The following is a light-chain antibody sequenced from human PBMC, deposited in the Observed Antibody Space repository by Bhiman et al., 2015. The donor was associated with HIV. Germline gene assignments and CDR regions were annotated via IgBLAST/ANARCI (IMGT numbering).Light chain of an antibody. CDR2: DVT. V-gene: IGLV2-14*03. CDR1: SIDVGGYDY. CDR3: SSYRGNSGTWYV. Sequence: QSALTQPASVSASPGQSIAISCTGTSIDVGGYDYVSWYQQYPGKAPKLMIYDVTNRPSGVSNRFSGSKFDNTATLTISGLQAEDEADYYCSSYRGNSGTWYVFGSGTRVTVL. J-gene: IGLJ1*01.